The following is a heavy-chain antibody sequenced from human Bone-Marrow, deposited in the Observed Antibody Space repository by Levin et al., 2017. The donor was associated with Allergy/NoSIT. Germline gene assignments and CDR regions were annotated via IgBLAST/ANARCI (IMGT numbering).Heavy chain of an antibody. Sequence: SETLSLTCAVSGGSISRNSWSWIRQSPGKGLEWIGYMYDNGNTKDNPSLKSRVTISADTSKNHFSLKVSSVTAADTAVYYCARDFGGNLYFDYWGPGIQVTVST. CDR3: ARDFGGNLYFDY. V-gene: IGHV4-59*01. D-gene: IGHD2-15*01. CDR2: MYDNGNT. J-gene: IGHJ4*02. CDR1: GGSISRNS.